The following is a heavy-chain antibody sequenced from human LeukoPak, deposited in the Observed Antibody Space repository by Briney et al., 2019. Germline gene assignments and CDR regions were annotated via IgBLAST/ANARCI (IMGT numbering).Heavy chain of an antibody. Sequence: GASVKVSCKASGGTFSSYAISWVRQAPGQGLEWMGGIIPIFGTANYAQKFQGRVTITADESTSTAYMELSSLRSEDTAVYYCAVSSGWSLTFQHWGQGTLVTVSS. V-gene: IGHV1-69*13. CDR1: GGTFSSYA. CDR2: IIPIFGTA. CDR3: AVSSGWSLTFQH. J-gene: IGHJ1*01. D-gene: IGHD6-19*01.